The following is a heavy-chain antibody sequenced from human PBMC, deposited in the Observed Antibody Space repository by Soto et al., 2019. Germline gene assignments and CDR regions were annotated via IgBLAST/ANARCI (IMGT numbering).Heavy chain of an antibody. Sequence: GAAVQVSCKASGYTFTGYYMHWVRQAPGQGLEWMGWINPNSGGTNYAQKFQGRVTMTRDTSISTAYMELSRLRSDDTAVYYCARDKDYDFWSGYYPGPLDYWGQGTLVTVSS. CDR1: GYTFTGYY. CDR3: ARDKDYDFWSGYYPGPLDY. V-gene: IGHV1-2*02. CDR2: INPNSGGT. D-gene: IGHD3-3*01. J-gene: IGHJ4*02.